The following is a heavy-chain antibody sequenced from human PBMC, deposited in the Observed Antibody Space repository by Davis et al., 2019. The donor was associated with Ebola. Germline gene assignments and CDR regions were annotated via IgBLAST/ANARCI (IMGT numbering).Heavy chain of an antibody. D-gene: IGHD3-10*01. CDR2: SSAYNGNT. Sequence: ASVKVSCKASGFTLTRSGISWVRQAAAQGREWMGWSSAYNGNTNYAQKLQGRVTMTTDTSTSTAYMELRSLRSDDTAVYYCARSITMVQDLSLFDPWGQGTLVTVSS. CDR1: GFTLTRSG. CDR3: ARSITMVQDLSLFDP. V-gene: IGHV1-18*01. J-gene: IGHJ5*02.